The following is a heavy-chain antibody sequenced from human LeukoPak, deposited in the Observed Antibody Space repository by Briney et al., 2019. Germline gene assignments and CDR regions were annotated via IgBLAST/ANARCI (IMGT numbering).Heavy chain of an antibody. Sequence: SETLSLTCAVYGGSFSGYYWSWIRQPPGKGLEWIGEINHSGSTNYNPSLKSRVTISVDTSKNQFSLKLSSVTAADTAVYYCAVLWGRYWGQGTLVTVSS. CDR2: INHSGST. D-gene: IGHD3-16*01. CDR3: AVLWGRY. CDR1: GGSFSGYY. J-gene: IGHJ4*02. V-gene: IGHV4-34*01.